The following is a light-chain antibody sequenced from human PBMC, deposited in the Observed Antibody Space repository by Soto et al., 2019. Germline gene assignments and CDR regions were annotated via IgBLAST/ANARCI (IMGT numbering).Light chain of an antibody. J-gene: IGLJ2*01. CDR1: SRDVGGHDY. CDR2: ELS. CDR3: SSYVTGNSLI. Sequence: QSALTQPPSASGSPGQSVTISCTGTSRDVGGHDYVSWYQQHPGKAPKLMIYELSKRPSGVPVRFSGSKSGNTASLTVSGLQAEDEADYYCSSYVTGNSLIFGGGTKLTVL. V-gene: IGLV2-8*01.